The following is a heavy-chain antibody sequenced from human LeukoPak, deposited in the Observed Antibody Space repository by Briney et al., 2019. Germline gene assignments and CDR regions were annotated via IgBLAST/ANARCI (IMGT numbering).Heavy chain of an antibody. D-gene: IGHD6-13*01. V-gene: IGHV3-30-3*01. CDR2: ISYDGSNK. CDR3: ASRDPHKTIVAIDY. Sequence: GGSLRLSCAASGFTFSSYAMHWVRQAPGKGLEWVAVISYDGSNKYYADPVKGRFTISRDNSKNTLYLQMNSLRAEDTAVYYCASRDPHKTIVAIDYWGQGTLVTVSS. CDR1: GFTFSSYA. J-gene: IGHJ4*02.